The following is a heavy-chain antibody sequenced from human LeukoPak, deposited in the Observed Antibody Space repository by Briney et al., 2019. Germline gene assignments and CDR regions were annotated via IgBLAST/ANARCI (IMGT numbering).Heavy chain of an antibody. CDR2: IYYSGST. CDR1: GGSISSSSYY. V-gene: IGHV4-39*01. Sequence: SETLSLTCTVSGGSISSSSYYWGWIRQPPGKGLEWIGSIYYSGSTYYHPSLKSRVTISVDTSKNQFSLKLSSVTAADTAVYYCARRVVVTAIGWYFDLWGRGTLVTVSS. J-gene: IGHJ2*01. D-gene: IGHD2-21*02. CDR3: ARRVVVTAIGWYFDL.